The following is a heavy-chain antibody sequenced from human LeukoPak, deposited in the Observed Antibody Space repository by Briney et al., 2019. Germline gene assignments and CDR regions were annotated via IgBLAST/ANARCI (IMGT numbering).Heavy chain of an antibody. J-gene: IGHJ4*02. V-gene: IGHV3-21*01. CDR2: TSSSSSYI. CDR3: ARDLLKLAEMATMGYGG. D-gene: IGHD5-24*01. CDR1: GFTFSSYR. Sequence: GGSLRLSSAAPGFTFSSYRMNSVRPAPGKGLECVSSTSSSSSYIYYADSVKGRFTISRDNAKNSLYLQMNSLRAEDTAVYYCARDLLKLAEMATMGYGGWGQGTLVTVSS.